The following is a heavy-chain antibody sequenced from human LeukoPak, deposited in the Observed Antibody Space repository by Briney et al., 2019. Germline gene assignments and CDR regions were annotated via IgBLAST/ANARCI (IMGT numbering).Heavy chain of an antibody. J-gene: IGHJ4*02. V-gene: IGHV1-2*02. CDR2: INLNSGGT. CDR3: ARSPDILTGENFDY. D-gene: IGHD3-9*01. Sequence: ASVKVSCKASGYTSTGYYMHWVRQAPGQGLEWMGWINLNSGGTNYAQKFQGRVTMTRDTSISTAYMELSRLRSGDTAVYYCARSPDILTGENFDYWGQGTLVTVSS. CDR1: GYTSTGYY.